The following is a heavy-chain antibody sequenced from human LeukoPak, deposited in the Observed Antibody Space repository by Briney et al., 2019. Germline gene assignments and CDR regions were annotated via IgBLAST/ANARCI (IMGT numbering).Heavy chain of an antibody. Sequence: SGPTLVKPTQTLTLTCTFSGFSLSTSGVVVGWIRHPPGKALEWLALIYWNDDKHYRPSLKSRLTITKDTSKNQVVLTVTNMDPVDTATYYCAHSPPQTGWLRIDYWGQGTLVTVSS. CDR1: GFSLSTSGVV. J-gene: IGHJ4*02. CDR3: AHSPPQTGWLRIDY. D-gene: IGHD5-24*01. CDR2: IYWNDDK. V-gene: IGHV2-5*01.